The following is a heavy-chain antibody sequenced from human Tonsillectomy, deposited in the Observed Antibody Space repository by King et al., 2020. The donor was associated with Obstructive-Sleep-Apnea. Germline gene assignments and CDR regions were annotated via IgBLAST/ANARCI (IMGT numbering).Heavy chain of an antibody. V-gene: IGHV3-30*04. J-gene: IGHJ2*01. D-gene: IGHD4-17*01. CDR2: ISYDGSNK. Sequence: VQLVESGGGVVQPGRSLRLSCAASGFTFSNSAMHLVRQAPGKGLEWMTVISYDGSNKYDADSVKGRFTISRDNSKNTLYLQMNSLRAEATAEYYCARGGTTVRSFWYFDLWGRGTLVTVSS. CDR3: ARGGTTVRSFWYFDL. CDR1: GFTFSNSA.